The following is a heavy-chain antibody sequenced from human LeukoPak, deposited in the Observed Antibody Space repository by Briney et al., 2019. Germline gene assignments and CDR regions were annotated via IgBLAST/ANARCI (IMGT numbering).Heavy chain of an antibody. CDR1: GGTFNSYT. CDR2: IIPIFGTA. J-gene: IGHJ6*03. D-gene: IGHD5-24*01. CDR3: ARVSVEMATITDYYYYYYMDV. Sequence: GASVKVSCKASGGTFNSYTISWVRQAPGQGLEWMGGIIPIFGTANYAQKFQGRVTITADESTSTAYMELSSLRSEDTAVYYCARVSVEMATITDYYYYYYMDVWGKGTTVTISS. V-gene: IGHV1-69*13.